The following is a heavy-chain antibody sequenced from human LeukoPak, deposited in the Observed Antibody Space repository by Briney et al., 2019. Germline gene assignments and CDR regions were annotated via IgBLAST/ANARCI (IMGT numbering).Heavy chain of an antibody. J-gene: IGHJ5*02. Sequence: PGGSLRLSCAASGFTFSSYGMNWVRQAPGKGLEWVSSISSSSSYIYYADSVKGRFTISRDNAKNSLYLQMNSLRAEDTAVYYCARLEGSGKLGWFDPWGQGTLVTVSS. CDR3: ARLEGSGKLGWFDP. V-gene: IGHV3-21*01. CDR2: ISSSSSYI. D-gene: IGHD3-10*01. CDR1: GFTFSSYG.